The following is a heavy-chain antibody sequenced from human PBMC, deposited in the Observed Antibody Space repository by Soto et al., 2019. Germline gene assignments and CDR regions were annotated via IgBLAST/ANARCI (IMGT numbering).Heavy chain of an antibody. CDR3: ARDTNVDTAMVTTAGFDP. CDR2: IYYSGST. Sequence: SETLSLTCTVSGGSVSSGSYYWSWIRQPPGEGREGIGYIYYSGSTNYNPSLKSRVTISVDTSKNQFSLKLSSVTAADTAVYYCARDTNVDTAMVTTAGFDPWGQGTLVTVSS. V-gene: IGHV4-61*01. D-gene: IGHD5-18*01. CDR1: GGSVSSGSYY. J-gene: IGHJ5*02.